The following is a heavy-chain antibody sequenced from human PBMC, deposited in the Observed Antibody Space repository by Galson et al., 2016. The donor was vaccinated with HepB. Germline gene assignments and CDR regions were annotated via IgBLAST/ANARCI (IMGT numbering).Heavy chain of an antibody. CDR1: GGSISSYS. D-gene: IGHD1-26*01. V-gene: IGHV4-59*01. CDR3: AGGYRYSGSAYRELGY. Sequence: SETLSLTCAVSGGSISSYSWSWIRQPPGKGLEWIGYIYYSGSTKYNPSLTSRVTLSVDTSRNQFSLNLSSVTAADTAVYYCAGGYRYSGSAYRELGYWGQGTLVTVSS. CDR2: IYYSGST. J-gene: IGHJ4*02.